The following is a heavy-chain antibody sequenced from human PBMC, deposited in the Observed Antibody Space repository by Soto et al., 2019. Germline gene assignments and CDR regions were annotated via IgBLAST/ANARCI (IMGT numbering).Heavy chain of an antibody. Sequence: QVHLVESGGGVVQPGRSLRLSCAASGFTLSSYVMHWVRQAPGKGLEWVAVISYDGNNKYYADSVKGRFTISRDNSKNTLYLQMNSLRAEDTAVYYCARAGCDGGRCYTLVGLRYGMDVWGQGTTVTVSS. D-gene: IGHD2-15*01. CDR1: GFTLSSYV. CDR2: ISYDGNNK. CDR3: ARAGCDGGRCYTLVGLRYGMDV. V-gene: IGHV3-30-3*01. J-gene: IGHJ6*02.